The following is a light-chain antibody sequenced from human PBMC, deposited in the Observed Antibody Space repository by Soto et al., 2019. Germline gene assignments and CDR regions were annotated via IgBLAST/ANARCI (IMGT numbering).Light chain of an antibody. V-gene: IGKV3-20*01. CDR2: GAS. J-gene: IGKJ1*01. Sequence: EIALTQSPGTLSLSPGERATLSCRASQSVSSSYLAWYQQKPGQAPRLLIYGASSRATGIPDRFSGSGSGTDFTLTISRLEPEDFAVYHCQQYGSSSWTFGQGTKVEIK. CDR3: QQYGSSSWT. CDR1: QSVSSSY.